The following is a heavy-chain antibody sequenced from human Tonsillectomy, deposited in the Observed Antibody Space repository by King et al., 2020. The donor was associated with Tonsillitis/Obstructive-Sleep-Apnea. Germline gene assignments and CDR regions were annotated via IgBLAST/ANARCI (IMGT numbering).Heavy chain of an antibody. CDR2: IIPIFGTA. J-gene: IGHJ6*03. CDR3: ARVQTSYCSSTSCYRDYYYYYMDV. Sequence: VKLVESGAEVKKPGSSVKVSCKASGGTFSSYAISWVRQAPGQGLEWMGGIIPIFGTANYAQKFQGRVTITADESTSTAYMELSSLRSEDTAVYYCARVQTSYCSSTSCYRDYYYYYMDVWGKGTTVTVSS. CDR1: GGTFSSYA. V-gene: IGHV1-69*01. D-gene: IGHD2-2*02.